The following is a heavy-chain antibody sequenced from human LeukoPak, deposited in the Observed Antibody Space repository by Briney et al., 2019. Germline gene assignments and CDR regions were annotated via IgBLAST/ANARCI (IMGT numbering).Heavy chain of an antibody. D-gene: IGHD3-16*01. Sequence: SETLSLTCTVSGGSISSSSYYWGWIRQPPGKGLEWIGTIYYSGSTYYNPSLKSRVTISVDTSKNQFSLKVSSVTAADTAVYYCARGLPLYYDYVWGSYVYFDYWGQGTLVTVSS. V-gene: IGHV4-39*02. CDR2: IYYSGST. CDR1: GGSISSSSYY. CDR3: ARGLPLYYDYVWGSYVYFDY. J-gene: IGHJ4*02.